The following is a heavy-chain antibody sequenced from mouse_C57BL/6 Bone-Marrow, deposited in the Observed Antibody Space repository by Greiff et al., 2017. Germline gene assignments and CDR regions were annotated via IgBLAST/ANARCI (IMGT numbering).Heavy chain of an antibody. D-gene: IGHD2-4*01. J-gene: IGHJ3*01. V-gene: IGHV5-2*01. CDR2: IHSDGGST. CDR1: EYEFPSHD. CDR3: ARHKGYDYDWFAY. Sequence: EVQVVESGGGLVQPGESLKLSCASYEYEFPSHDMSWVRKTPEKRLELVAAIHSDGGSTYYPDTMERRIIITSDNTKKTLYLQMSSLRSEDTALYYCARHKGYDYDWFAYWGQGTLVTVSA.